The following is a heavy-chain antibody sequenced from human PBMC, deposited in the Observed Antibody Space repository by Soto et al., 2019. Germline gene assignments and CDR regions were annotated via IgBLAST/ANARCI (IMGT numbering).Heavy chain of an antibody. CDR1: GFTFSSHA. J-gene: IGHJ4*02. CDR3: AKGGIAAAVFDY. Sequence: GGSLRLSCAASGFTFSSHAIVWGRHSPGKGLEWVSAISGGGDNTYYSDSVKGRFTISRDNSNNTLYLQMHSLRAEDTAVYFCAKGGIAAAVFDYWGQGTLVTVSS. V-gene: IGHV3-23*01. D-gene: IGHD6-13*01. CDR2: ISGGGDNT.